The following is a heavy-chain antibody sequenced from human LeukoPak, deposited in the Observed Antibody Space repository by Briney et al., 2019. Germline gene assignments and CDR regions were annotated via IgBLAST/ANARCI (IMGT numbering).Heavy chain of an antibody. V-gene: IGHV4-38-2*02. Sequence: PSETLSLTCTVSGYSISSGYFWGWIRQPPGKGLEWIGVYHVGTTDYNPSLKSRVTISVDTSKNQFSLKLSSVTAADTAVYYCARRSLSYYYGSGSLQNWFDPWGQGTLVTVSS. CDR3: ARRSLSYYYGSGSLQNWFDP. J-gene: IGHJ5*02. CDR2: VYHVGTT. D-gene: IGHD3-10*01. CDR1: GYSISSGYF.